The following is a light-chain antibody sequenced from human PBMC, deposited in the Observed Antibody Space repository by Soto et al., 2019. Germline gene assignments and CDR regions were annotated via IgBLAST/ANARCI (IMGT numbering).Light chain of an antibody. CDR3: QTWDTGTWV. CDR1: SGHSSYA. J-gene: IGLJ3*02. CDR2: LNSDGSH. V-gene: IGLV4-69*01. Sequence: QPVLTQSPSASASLGASVKLTCTLTSGHSSYAFAWHQQQPEKGPRYLMKLNSDGSHNKGDGIPDRFSGSSSGAERYLTISSLQSEDEAIYYCQTWDTGTWVFGGGTKLTVL.